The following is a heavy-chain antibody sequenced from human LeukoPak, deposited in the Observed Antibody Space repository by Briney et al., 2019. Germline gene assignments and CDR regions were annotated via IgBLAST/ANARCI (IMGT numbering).Heavy chain of an antibody. CDR2: IYYSGTS. CDR1: GGSLSSYY. CDR3: ARGVYIAAAQYGY. Sequence: PAETLSLTCTGPGGSLSSYYWSWIRQPPGKGLGWIGYIYYSGTSNYNPSLKSRVTISVDTSKNQFSLKLSSVTAADTAVYYCARGVYIAAAQYGYWGQGTLVTVSS. V-gene: IGHV4-59*01. D-gene: IGHD6-13*01. J-gene: IGHJ4*02.